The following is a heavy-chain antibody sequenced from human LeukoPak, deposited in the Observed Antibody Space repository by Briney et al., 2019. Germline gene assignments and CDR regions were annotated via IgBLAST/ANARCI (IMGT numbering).Heavy chain of an antibody. D-gene: IGHD3-3*01. CDR3: ARVGVAYYDFWSGYYPNWFDP. CDR2: IYYSGST. J-gene: IGHJ5*02. CDR1: GGSISSGDYY. Sequence: SETLSLTCTVSGGSISSGDYYWSWIRQPPGKGLEWIGYIYYSGSTYYNPSLKSRVTISVDTSKNQFSLKLSPVTAADTAVYYCARVGVAYYDFWSGYYPNWFDPWGQGTLVTVSS. V-gene: IGHV4-30-4*08.